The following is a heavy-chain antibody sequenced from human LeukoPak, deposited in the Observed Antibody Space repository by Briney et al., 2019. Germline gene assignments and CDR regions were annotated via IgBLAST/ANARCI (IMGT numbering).Heavy chain of an antibody. J-gene: IGHJ4*02. CDR3: ARVPEYSGNDY. D-gene: IGHD1-26*01. CDR2: INSDRSST. CDR1: GFTFSSYW. V-gene: IGHV3-74*01. Sequence: GGSLRLSCAASGFTFSSYWMHWVRQAPGKGLVWVSCINSDRSSTSYADSVKGRFTISRDNAKNTLYLQMNSLRAEDTAVYYCARVPEYSGNDYWGQGTLVTVSS.